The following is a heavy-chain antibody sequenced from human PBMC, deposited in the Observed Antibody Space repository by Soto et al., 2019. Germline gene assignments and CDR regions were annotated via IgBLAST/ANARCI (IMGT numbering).Heavy chain of an antibody. D-gene: IGHD3-22*01. J-gene: IGHJ4*02. Sequence: SETLSLTCTVSVGSISSGCYYWCWIRQHPGKGLEWIGYIYYSGSTYYNPSLKSRVTISVDTSKNQFSLKLSSVTAADTAVYYCAKQMIVGVITTAGFESWGQGALVTVSA. CDR2: IYYSGST. CDR3: AKQMIVGVITTAGFES. V-gene: IGHV4-31*03. CDR1: VGSISSGCYY.